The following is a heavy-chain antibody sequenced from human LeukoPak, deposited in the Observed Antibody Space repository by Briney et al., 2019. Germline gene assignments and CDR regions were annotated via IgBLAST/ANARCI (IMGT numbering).Heavy chain of an antibody. Sequence: GGSLRLSCAASGFTFSNYWMTWVRQAPGKGLEWVANIKQDGSEKNYVDSVKGRFTISRDNAQNSLYLQMNSRRAEDTAVYYCASTATCSFWGQGTMVTVSS. V-gene: IGHV3-7*01. CDR2: IKQDGSEK. CDR3: ASTATCSF. CDR1: GFTFSNYW. J-gene: IGHJ3*01. D-gene: IGHD2-2*01.